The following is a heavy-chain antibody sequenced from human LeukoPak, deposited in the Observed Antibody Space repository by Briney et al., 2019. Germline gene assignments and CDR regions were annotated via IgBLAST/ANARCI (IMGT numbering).Heavy chain of an antibody. J-gene: IGHJ3*02. CDR3: ARGFTHRMYYSAGGDAFDI. V-gene: IGHV1-18*01. Sequence: ASVKVSCKASGYIFTSYGISWVRQAPGQGLEWMGWNSVYNGNTKYAQKFQGRVTMTKDTSTSIAYMELRSLRSDDTAVYYCARGFTHRMYYSAGGDAFDIWGQGTMVTVSS. CDR1: GYIFTSYG. D-gene: IGHD3-10*01. CDR2: NSVYNGNT.